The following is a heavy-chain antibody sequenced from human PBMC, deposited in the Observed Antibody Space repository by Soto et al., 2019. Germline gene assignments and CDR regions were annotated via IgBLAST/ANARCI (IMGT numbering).Heavy chain of an antibody. Sequence: PETLSLTCTVSGGSISSYYWSWIRQPPGKGLEWIGYIYYSGSTNYNPSLKSRVTISVDTSKNQFSLELSSVTAADTAVYYCARDPVGYSYGLGNYYYYYGMDVWGQGTTVTVSS. V-gene: IGHV4-59*01. CDR2: IYYSGST. D-gene: IGHD5-18*01. CDR1: GGSISSYY. J-gene: IGHJ6*02. CDR3: ARDPVGYSYGLGNYYYYYGMDV.